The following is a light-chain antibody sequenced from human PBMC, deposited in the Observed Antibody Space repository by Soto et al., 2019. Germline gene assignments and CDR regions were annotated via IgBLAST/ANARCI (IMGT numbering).Light chain of an antibody. Sequence: QMTQYPTSLSASVGDRVPITCRASQGIRNDLGWYQQKPGKAPKLLIYAVSSLQSGVPSRFSGSGSGTEFTLTISSLQPDDFATYYCQHYNSYSEAFGHGTKV. V-gene: IGKV1-17*01. CDR3: QHYNSYSEA. CDR2: AVS. J-gene: IGKJ1*01. CDR1: QGIRND.